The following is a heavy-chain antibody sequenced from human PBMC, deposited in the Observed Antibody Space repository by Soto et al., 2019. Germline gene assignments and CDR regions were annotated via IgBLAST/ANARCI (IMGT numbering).Heavy chain of an antibody. J-gene: IGHJ4*02. CDR2: IYPGDSDT. Sequence: ESLKIPCKGAEDSFSSHWIAWVLQMPGKGLEWMGIIYPGDSDTRYSPSFQGQVTISADKPISTAYLQWSSLKASDTSIFYGARGNGYYLPGRDSLGQGSLDIGSS. CDR3: ARGNGYYLPGRDS. V-gene: IGHV5-51*04. CDR1: EDSFSSHW. D-gene: IGHD1-26*01.